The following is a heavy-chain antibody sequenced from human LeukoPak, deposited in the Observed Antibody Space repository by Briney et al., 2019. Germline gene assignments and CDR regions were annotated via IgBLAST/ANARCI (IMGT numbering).Heavy chain of an antibody. CDR3: ATGGVFNYYFDY. V-gene: IGHV1-18*01. J-gene: IGHJ4*02. D-gene: IGHD6-13*01. CDR1: GYTFTSYG. CDR2: ISAYNGNT. Sequence: ASVKVSCKASGYTFTSYGISWVRQAPGQGLEWMGWISAYNGNTNYAQKLQGRVTMTTDTSTDTAYMELSSLRSEDTAVYYCATGGVFNYYFDYWGQGTLVTVSS.